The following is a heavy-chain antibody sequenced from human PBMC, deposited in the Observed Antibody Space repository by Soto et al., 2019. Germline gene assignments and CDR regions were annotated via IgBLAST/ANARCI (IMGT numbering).Heavy chain of an antibody. Sequence: QVQLQESGPGLVKPSETLSLTCSVSGVSTSNHYWTWIRKPPGQGPEWIGCIYYRGTTNYNASFKRRVTKSVDTSKTQFSLKLTSVTPADTALYYCARGGGSPYHDHEFDYLGQGILVTVSS. CDR2: IYYRGTT. D-gene: IGHD2-2*01. CDR1: GVSTSNHY. J-gene: IGHJ4*02. CDR3: ARGGGSPYHDHEFDY. V-gene: IGHV4-59*11.